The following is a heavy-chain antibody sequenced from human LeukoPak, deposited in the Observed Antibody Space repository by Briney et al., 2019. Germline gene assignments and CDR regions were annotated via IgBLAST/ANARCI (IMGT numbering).Heavy chain of an antibody. V-gene: IGHV1-2*02. Sequence: ASVKVSCKASGYTFTGYYLHWVRQAPGQGLEWVVWINPNNGGTNYAQTFQGRVTMTRDASISTAYMELSRLRFDDTAVYYCARGGSRSSGAFDIWGQGTMVTVSS. J-gene: IGHJ3*02. CDR3: ARGGSRSSGAFDI. CDR2: INPNNGGT. D-gene: IGHD6-13*01. CDR1: GYTFTGYY.